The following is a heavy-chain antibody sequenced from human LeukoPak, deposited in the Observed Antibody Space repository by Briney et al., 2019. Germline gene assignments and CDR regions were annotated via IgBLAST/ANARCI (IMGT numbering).Heavy chain of an antibody. D-gene: IGHD3-10*01. CDR1: GYTFPNYG. CDR2: ISPSGGST. J-gene: IGHJ4*02. V-gene: IGHV1-46*01. Sequence: ASVKVSCKSSGYTFPNYGINWVRQAPGQGLEWMGIISPSGGSTSNAQKFQGRVTMTGDTSTSTVYMELSSLRSEDTAVYYCARLGSGEDDGGWVDYWGQGTLVTVSS. CDR3: ARLGSGEDDGGWVDY.